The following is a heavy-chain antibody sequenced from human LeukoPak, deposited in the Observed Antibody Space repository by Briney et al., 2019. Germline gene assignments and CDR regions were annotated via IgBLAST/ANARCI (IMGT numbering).Heavy chain of an antibody. V-gene: IGHV1-69*05. Sequence: SVKVSCKASGGTFSSNAISWVRQAPGQGLEWMGGISPIFGTANYAQKFQGRVTITTDESTSTAYMELSSLRSEDTAVYYCARDRGCSSTSCYRLSHFDYWGQGTQVSVSS. CDR1: GGTFSSNA. CDR3: ARDRGCSSTSCYRLSHFDY. CDR2: ISPIFGTA. J-gene: IGHJ4*02. D-gene: IGHD2-2*01.